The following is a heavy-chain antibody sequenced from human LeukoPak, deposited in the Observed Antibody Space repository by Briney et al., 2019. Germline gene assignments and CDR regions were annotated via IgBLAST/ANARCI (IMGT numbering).Heavy chain of an antibody. CDR1: GYTFTSYD. J-gene: IGHJ6*03. CDR3: ARFHYYYYYMDV. CDR2: MNPNSGNT. V-gene: IGHV1-8*01. D-gene: IGHD3-10*01. Sequence: ASVTVSCKASGYTFTSYDINWVRQAPGQGLEWMGWMNPNSGNTGYAQKFQGRVTMTRNTSISTAYMELSSLRSEDTAVYYCARFHYYYYYMDVWGKGTTVTVSS.